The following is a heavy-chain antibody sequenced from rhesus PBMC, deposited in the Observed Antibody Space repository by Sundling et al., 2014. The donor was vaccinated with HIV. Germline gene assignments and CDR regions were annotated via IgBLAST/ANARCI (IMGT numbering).Heavy chain of an antibody. V-gene: IGHV3-59*01. CDR1: GFSFSDYY. J-gene: IGHJ4*01. D-gene: IGHD2-2*01. Sequence: EVHLVESGGGLAKPGGSLRLSCAASGFSFSDYYMHWVRQAPGRGLEWVSGISYTGGNTYYADSVKGRFTISRENAKNTLFLQMDSLRAEDTAVYYCARDLGNIVLLLPSNYFDYWGQGVLVTVSS. CDR2: ISYTGGNT. CDR3: ARDLGNIVLLLPSNYFDY.